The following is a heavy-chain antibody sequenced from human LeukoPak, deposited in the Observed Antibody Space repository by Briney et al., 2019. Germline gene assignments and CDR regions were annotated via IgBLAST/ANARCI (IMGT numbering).Heavy chain of an antibody. CDR1: DASISSTGYY. V-gene: IGHV4-39*01. D-gene: IGHD1-14*01. J-gene: IGHJ5*02. Sequence: SETLSLTCTVSDASISSTGYYWPRNRQPPGKGLEWIGSLYYSGSTYSNPSLRSRVSISMDTSKNQFSLILKSAAASDTAVYYCARQGSSTGNQRGWFDPWGKGTLVTVSS. CDR2: LYYSGST. CDR3: ARQGSSTGNQRGWFDP.